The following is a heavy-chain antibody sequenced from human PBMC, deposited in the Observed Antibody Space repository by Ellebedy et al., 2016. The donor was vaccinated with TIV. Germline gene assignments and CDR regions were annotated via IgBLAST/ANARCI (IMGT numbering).Heavy chain of an antibody. Sequence: AASVKVSCKASGYTFTGYHIHWGRQAPGQGLEWMGIINHSGGSTSSAPKFQGRITMTRDRSTTTVYMELRSLRSEDTAVYYCARSYGDLDYWGQGTLVTVSS. D-gene: IGHD4-17*01. J-gene: IGHJ4*02. V-gene: IGHV1-46*01. CDR3: ARSYGDLDY. CDR2: INHSGGST. CDR1: GYTFTGYH.